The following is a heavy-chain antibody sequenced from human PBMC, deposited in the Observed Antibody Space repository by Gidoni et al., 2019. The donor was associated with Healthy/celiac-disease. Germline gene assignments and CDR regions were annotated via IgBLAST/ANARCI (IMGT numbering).Heavy chain of an antibody. D-gene: IGHD1-26*01. J-gene: IGHJ3*02. Sequence: DVHLVEPGVCLVPPGASLIPSCAASGFTFGSGAMRWVRPAPGRGLAWVTAISGSGGSTYYADSVKGRFTISRDNSKNTLYLQMSSLRAEDTAVYYCAKDQVGALKTDAFDIWGQGTMVTVSS. V-gene: IGHV3-23*04. CDR2: ISGSGGST. CDR1: GFTFGSGA. CDR3: AKDQVGALKTDAFDI.